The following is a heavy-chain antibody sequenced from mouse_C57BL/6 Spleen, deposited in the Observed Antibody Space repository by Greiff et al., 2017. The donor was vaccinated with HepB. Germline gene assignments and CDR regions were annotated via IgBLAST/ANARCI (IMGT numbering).Heavy chain of an antibody. Sequence: QVQLQQSGAELARPGASVKLSCKASGYTFTSYGIRWVKQRPGQGLEWIGEIYPRSGNTYYNEKFKGKATLTADKSSSTAYMELRSLTSEDSAVYYCARTETIYDGYCVDDMDDWGQGTSVTVSS. CDR1: GYTFTSYG. CDR3: ARTETIYDGYCVDDMDD. V-gene: IGHV1-81*01. D-gene: IGHD2-3*01. J-gene: IGHJ4*01. CDR2: IYPRSGNT.